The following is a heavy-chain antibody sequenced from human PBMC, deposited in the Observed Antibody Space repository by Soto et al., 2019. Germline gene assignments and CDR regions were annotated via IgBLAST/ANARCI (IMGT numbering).Heavy chain of an antibody. CDR1: GFTFRGSA. J-gene: IGHJ3*02. Sequence: GGSLRLSWGASGFTFRGSALPWVRQASGKGLEWVGRIRSKANSFATSYGASVKGRFTISRDDSKNTTFLQMNSLKTEDTALYYCTRQHYAALDAFDIWGLGTMVTVSS. CDR3: TRQHYAALDAFDI. V-gene: IGHV3-73*01. D-gene: IGHD3-16*01. CDR2: IRSKANSFAT.